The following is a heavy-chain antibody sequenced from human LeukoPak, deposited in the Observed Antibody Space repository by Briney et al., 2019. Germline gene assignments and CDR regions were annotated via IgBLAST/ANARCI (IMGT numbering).Heavy chain of an antibody. CDR3: ASTGDYGDYNFDY. CDR2: ISSSSSYI. J-gene: IGHJ4*02. D-gene: IGHD4-17*01. CDR1: GSTFTSYN. V-gene: IGHV3-21*04. Sequence: PGGSLRLSCAASGSTFTSYNMDWVRQAPGKGLEWVSSISSSSSYIYYADSVKGRFTVSRDNAKNSLYLQMNSLRAEDTAVYYCASTGDYGDYNFDYWGQGTLVTVSS.